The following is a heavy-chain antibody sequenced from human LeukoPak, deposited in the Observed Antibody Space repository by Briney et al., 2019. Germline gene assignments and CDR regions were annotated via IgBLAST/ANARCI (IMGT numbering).Heavy chain of an antibody. CDR3: AKTYYYDSSGYYPLFNWFDP. V-gene: IGHV3-33*06. Sequence: GGSLRLSCAASGFAFSSYGMHWVRQAPGKGLEWVAVIWYDGSNKYYADSVKGRFTISRDNSKNTLYLQMNSLRAEDTAVYYCAKTYYYDSSGYYPLFNWFDPWGQGTLVTVSS. J-gene: IGHJ5*02. CDR2: IWYDGSNK. D-gene: IGHD3-22*01. CDR1: GFAFSSYG.